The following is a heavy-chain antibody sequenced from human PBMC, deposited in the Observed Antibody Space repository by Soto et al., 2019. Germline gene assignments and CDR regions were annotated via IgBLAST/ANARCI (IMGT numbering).Heavy chain of an antibody. V-gene: IGHV3-23*01. CDR2: ISGSGGST. CDR1: GFTFSSYA. CDR3: AKVPRSRGQQLPHYAEYFQH. Sequence: GGSLRLSCAASGFTFSSYAMSWVRQAPGKGLEWVSAISGSGGSTYYADSVKGRFTISRDNSKNTLYLQMNSLRAEDTAVYYCAKVPRSRGQQLPHYAEYFQHWGQGTLVTVSS. D-gene: IGHD6-13*01. J-gene: IGHJ1*01.